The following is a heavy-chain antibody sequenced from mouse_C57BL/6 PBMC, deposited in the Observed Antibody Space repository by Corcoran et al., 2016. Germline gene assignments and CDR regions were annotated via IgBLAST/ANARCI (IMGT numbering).Heavy chain of an antibody. D-gene: IGHD2-1*01. V-gene: IGHV1-26*01. CDR1: GYTFTDYY. CDR2: INPNNGGT. CDR3: VYGNFFYWYFDV. Sequence: EVQLQQSGPELVKPGASVKISCKASGYTFTDYYMNWVKQSHGKSLEWIGDINPNNGGTSYNQKFKGKATLTVDKSSSKAYMELRSLTSEDSAVYYCVYGNFFYWYFDVWGTGTTVTVSS. J-gene: IGHJ1*03.